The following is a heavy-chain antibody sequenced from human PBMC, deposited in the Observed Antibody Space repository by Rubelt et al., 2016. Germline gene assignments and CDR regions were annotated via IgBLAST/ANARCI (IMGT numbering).Heavy chain of an antibody. CDR1: GASISSYY. Sequence: LQKPSETLSLTCSVSGASISSYYWSWIRQPPGKGLEWIAFFYHTGSTTYNPSLKSRVTMSVDTSKNQFSLKVRSVTAADTAVYYCAREVPVDGTAFDPWGQGTLVTVSS. V-gene: IGHV4-59*01. D-gene: IGHD6-19*01. CDR3: AREVPVDGTAFDP. CDR2: FYHTGST. J-gene: IGHJ5*02.